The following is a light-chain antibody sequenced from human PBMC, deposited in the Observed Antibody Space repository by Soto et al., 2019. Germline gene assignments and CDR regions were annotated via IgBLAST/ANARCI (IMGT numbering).Light chain of an antibody. CDR2: GAS. J-gene: IGKJ1*01. Sequence: EIVMTQSPATLSVSPGERATLSCRASQSVSSNLAWYQQKPGQAPRLLIYGASTRATGIPARFSGSGSATDSTLTISSLQYEDFAVYYCQHYHNWPPWTFGQGTKVDVK. V-gene: IGKV3-15*01. CDR3: QHYHNWPPWT. CDR1: QSVSSN.